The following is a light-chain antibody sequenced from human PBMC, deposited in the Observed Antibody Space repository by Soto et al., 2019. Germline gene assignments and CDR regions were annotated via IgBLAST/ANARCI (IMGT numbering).Light chain of an antibody. V-gene: IGKV1-5*03. CDR3: QQYNTT. J-gene: IGKJ1*01. Sequence: DIQMTQSPSTLSAAVGDRVTIACRASQSISNWLAWYQQKPGKAPKLLIYQASNLETGVPSRFSGSGSGTEFTLTISNLQPDDFATYYCQQYNTTFGQGTKVEFK. CDR2: QAS. CDR1: QSISNW.